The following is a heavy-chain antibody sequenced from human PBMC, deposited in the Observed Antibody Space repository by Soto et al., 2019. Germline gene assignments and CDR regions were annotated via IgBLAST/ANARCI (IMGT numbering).Heavy chain of an antibody. CDR3: ASDHDYGVWFDP. J-gene: IGHJ5*02. CDR1: GGSISSGDYY. V-gene: IGHV4-30-4*01. Sequence: QVQLQESGPGLVKPSQTLSLTCTVSGGSISSGDYYWSWIRQPPGKGLEWIGYIYYSGSTYYNPSLKSRVTISVDTSKYQFSLKPSSVTAADTAVYYCASDHDYGVWFDPWGQGTLVTVSS. CDR2: IYYSGST. D-gene: IGHD4-17*01.